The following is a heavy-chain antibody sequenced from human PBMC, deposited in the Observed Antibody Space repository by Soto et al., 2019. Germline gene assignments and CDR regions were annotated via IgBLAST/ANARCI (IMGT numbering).Heavy chain of an antibody. CDR2: IYYSGST. D-gene: IGHD5-12*01. Sequence: QVQLQESGPGLVKPSQTLSLTCTVSGGSISSGGYYWSWIRQHPGKGLEWIGYIYYSGSTYYNPSLKSRVTISVDTSKNQFSLRLSSVTAADTVVYYCARGVRYGYASRINTLHFDYWGQGTLVTVSS. V-gene: IGHV4-31*03. CDR1: GGSISSGGYY. J-gene: IGHJ4*02. CDR3: ARGVRYGYASRINTLHFDY.